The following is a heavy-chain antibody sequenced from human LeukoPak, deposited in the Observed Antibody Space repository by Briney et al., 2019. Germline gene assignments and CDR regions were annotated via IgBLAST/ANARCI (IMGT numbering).Heavy chain of an antibody. V-gene: IGHV1-18*04. CDR1: GYIFANYG. CDR2: MSADNHNT. D-gene: IGHD5-12*01. J-gene: IGHJ4*02. CDR3: ARDRRGYSAYDGEGFDY. Sequence: ASVKVSCKASGYIFANYGFSWVRQAPGQGLERMGWMSADNHNTKYAQKFQDRVTMTDDRSTSTVYMELRSLRSDDTAVYYCARDRRGYSAYDGEGFDYWGQGTLVTVSS.